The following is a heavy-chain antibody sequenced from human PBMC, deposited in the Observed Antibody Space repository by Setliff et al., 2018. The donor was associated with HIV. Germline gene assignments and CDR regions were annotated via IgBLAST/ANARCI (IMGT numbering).Heavy chain of an antibody. CDR2: IYYSGRT. Sequence: PSETLSLTCTVSGGSISSYYWSWIRQPPGKGLEWIGYIYYSGRTSYNPSLKSRVTMSLDTSKNQYSLKVNSVTAADTAVYYCARETSSSWFDYWGQGSLVTVSS. J-gene: IGHJ4*02. V-gene: IGHV4-4*08. CDR1: GGSISSYY. CDR3: ARETSSSWFDY. D-gene: IGHD6-13*01.